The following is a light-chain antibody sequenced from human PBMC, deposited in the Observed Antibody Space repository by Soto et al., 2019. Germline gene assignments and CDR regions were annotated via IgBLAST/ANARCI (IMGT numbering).Light chain of an antibody. CDR1: QSISDY. Sequence: DIQMTQSPSSLSASVGDRVAITCRATQSISDYLNWYQQKPGKALKLLIYGASNLQSGVPSRFSGSGSGTDFTLTISGLQPEDFAIYYCQQSYSSPFAFGPGTKMDVK. CDR2: GAS. CDR3: QQSYSSPFA. V-gene: IGKV1-39*01. J-gene: IGKJ3*01.